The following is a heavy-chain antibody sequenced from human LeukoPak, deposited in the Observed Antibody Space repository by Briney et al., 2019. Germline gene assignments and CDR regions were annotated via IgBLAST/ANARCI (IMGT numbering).Heavy chain of an antibody. V-gene: IGHV4-39*07. D-gene: IGHD3-9*01. J-gene: IGHJ6*03. CDR2: IYYSGST. CDR3: ARVLTKRLYYYYYYMDV. Sequence: SETLSLTCTVSGGSIKTSRYYWGWIRQPPGKGLEWIGAIYYSGSTNYNPSLKSRVTISVDTSKNQFSLKLSSVTAADTAVYYCARVLTKRLYYYYYYMDVWGKGTTVTVSS. CDR1: GGSIKTSRYY.